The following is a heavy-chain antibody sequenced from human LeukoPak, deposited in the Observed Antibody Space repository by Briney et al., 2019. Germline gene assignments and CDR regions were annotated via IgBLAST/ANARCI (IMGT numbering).Heavy chain of an antibody. D-gene: IGHD2-2*01. CDR3: ARGTSSLHDAFDI. CDR1: GGSVSSGSYY. Sequence: SETLSLTCTVSGGSVSSGSYYWSWIRQPPGKGLEWIGYIYYSGSTNYNPSLKSRVTISVDTSKNQFSLKLSSVTAADAAVYYCARGTSSLHDAFDIWGQGTMVTVSS. CDR2: IYYSGST. J-gene: IGHJ3*02. V-gene: IGHV4-61*01.